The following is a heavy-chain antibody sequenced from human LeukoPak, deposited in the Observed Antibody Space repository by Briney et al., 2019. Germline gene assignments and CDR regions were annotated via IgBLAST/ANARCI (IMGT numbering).Heavy chain of an antibody. CDR1: GFTFDDYA. J-gene: IGHJ4*02. V-gene: IGHV3-9*01. CDR2: ISWNSGSI. D-gene: IGHD1-26*01. Sequence: QSGGSLRLSCAASGFTFDDYAMHWVRQAPGKGLEWVSGISWNSGSIDYADSVKGRFTISRDNAKNSLYLQMNSLRPEDTAFYYCAKGTGRYWTFFDHWGQGTLVTVSS. CDR3: AKGTGRYWTFFDH.